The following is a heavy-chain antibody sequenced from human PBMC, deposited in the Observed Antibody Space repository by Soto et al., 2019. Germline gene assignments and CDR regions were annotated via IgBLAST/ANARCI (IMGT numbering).Heavy chain of an antibody. CDR3: ARAITGTTGGYYYYYMDV. Sequence: QVQLQESGPGLVKPSGTLSLTCAVSSGSISSSNWWSWVRQPPGKGLEWIGEIYHSGSTNYNPSLKSRVTISVDKSKNQFSLKLSSVTAADTAVYYCARAITGTTGGYYYYYMDVWGKGTTVTVSS. V-gene: IGHV4-4*02. CDR1: SGSISSSNW. J-gene: IGHJ6*03. D-gene: IGHD1-7*01. CDR2: IYHSGST.